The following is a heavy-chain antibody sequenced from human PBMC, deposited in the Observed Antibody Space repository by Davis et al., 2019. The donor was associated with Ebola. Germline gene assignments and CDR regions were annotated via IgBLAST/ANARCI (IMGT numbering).Heavy chain of an antibody. V-gene: IGHV3-11*06. Sequence: GESLKISCAASGFTFSDYYMSWIRQAPGKGLEWVSSISSSSSYIYYADSVKGRFTISRDNAKNPLYLQMNSLRAEDTAVYYCARGITMVRGVSWFDPWGQGTLVTVSS. CDR1: GFTFSDYY. J-gene: IGHJ5*02. D-gene: IGHD3-10*01. CDR2: ISSSSSYI. CDR3: ARGITMVRGVSWFDP.